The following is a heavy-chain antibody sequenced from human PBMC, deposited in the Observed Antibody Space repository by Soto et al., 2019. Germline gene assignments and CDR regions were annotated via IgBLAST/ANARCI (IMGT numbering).Heavy chain of an antibody. V-gene: IGHV5-51*01. J-gene: IGHJ5*02. D-gene: IGHD3-3*01. Sequence: PGESLKLSCQGSGYSFTTYWIGLVRQMPGNGLAWMGIIYPGESDTSNSPSFQGQVIISAVKSIVTASQQRSSLKASDTATYYCARYIDFWSGYNCFDHWGQGTLVTVSS. CDR3: ARYIDFWSGYNCFDH. CDR2: IYPGESDT. CDR1: GYSFTTYW.